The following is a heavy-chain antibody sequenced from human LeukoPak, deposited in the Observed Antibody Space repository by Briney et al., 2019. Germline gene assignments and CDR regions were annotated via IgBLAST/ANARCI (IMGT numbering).Heavy chain of an antibody. V-gene: IGHV6-1*01. J-gene: IGHJ4*02. CDR3: AREGAYYDGSGYLYLFDY. Sequence: SQTLSLTCAISGDSVSSNSAAWNWIRQSPSRGLEWLGRTYYRSKWYNDYAVSVKSRITISPDTSNNQFSLQLNSVTPEDTAVYYCAREGAYYDGSGYLYLFDYWGQGTLVTVSS. CDR1: GDSVSSNSAA. CDR2: TYYRSKWYN. D-gene: IGHD3-22*01.